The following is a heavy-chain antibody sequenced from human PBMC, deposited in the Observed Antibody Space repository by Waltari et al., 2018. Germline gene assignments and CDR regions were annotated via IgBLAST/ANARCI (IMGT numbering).Heavy chain of an antibody. J-gene: IGHJ4*02. D-gene: IGHD3-22*01. V-gene: IGHV1-2*06. CDR2: INPNSGGT. CDR3: ARGDPTYYYDSSGYYYYDY. CDR1: GYTFTGSY. Sequence: QVQLVQSGAEVKKPGASVKVSCKASGYTFTGSYMHWVRQAPGQGLEWMGRINPNSGGTNYAQKFQGRVTMTRDTSISTAYMELSRLRSDDTAVYYCARGDPTYYYDSSGYYYYDYWGQGTLVTVSS.